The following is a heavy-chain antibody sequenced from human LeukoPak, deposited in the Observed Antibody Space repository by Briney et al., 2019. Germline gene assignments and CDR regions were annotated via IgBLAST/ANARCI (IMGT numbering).Heavy chain of an antibody. CDR2: IYTSGST. CDR3: ARVYYYGWDYYYMDV. Sequence: SETLSLTCTVSGGSISSGSYYWSWIRQPAGKGLEWIGRIYTSGSTNYNPSLKSRVTISVDTSKDQFSLKLSSVTAADTAVSYCARVYYYGWDYYYMDVWGKGTTVTISS. CDR1: GGSISSGSYY. D-gene: IGHD3-10*01. V-gene: IGHV4-61*02. J-gene: IGHJ6*03.